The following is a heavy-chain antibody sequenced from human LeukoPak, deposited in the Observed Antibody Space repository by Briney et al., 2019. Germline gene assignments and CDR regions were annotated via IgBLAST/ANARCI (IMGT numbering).Heavy chain of an antibody. Sequence: GGSLRLSCEASGSGFTFGNFAMSWVRQAPGKGLEWVPGISGGGYYTYYADSVKGRFTISRDNSKNTLYIQMNSLRAEDTAVYYCAKDGSWGDYYFYFYMDVWGKGTTVTVSS. CDR3: AKDGSWGDYYFYFYMDV. D-gene: IGHD3-16*01. CDR2: ISGGGYYT. CDR1: GSGFTFGNFA. V-gene: IGHV3-23*01. J-gene: IGHJ6*03.